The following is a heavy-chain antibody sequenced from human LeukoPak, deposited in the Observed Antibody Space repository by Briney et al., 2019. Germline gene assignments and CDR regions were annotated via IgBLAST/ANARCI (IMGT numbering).Heavy chain of an antibody. Sequence: HAGGSLRLSCAASGFAFSSYWMSWVHQAPGKGLEWVANIKRDGSDTYYVDSVKGRFTISRDNAKNSLYLQLNSLRAEDTAVYYCARDANYYDSRGENYFNCWGQGTLVTVSS. J-gene: IGHJ4*02. V-gene: IGHV3-7*01. D-gene: IGHD3-22*01. CDR3: ARDANYYDSRGENYFNC. CDR1: GFAFSSYW. CDR2: IKRDGSDT.